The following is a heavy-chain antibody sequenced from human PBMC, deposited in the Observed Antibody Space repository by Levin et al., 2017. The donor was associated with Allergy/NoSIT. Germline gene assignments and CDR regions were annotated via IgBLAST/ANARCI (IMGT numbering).Heavy chain of an antibody. D-gene: IGHD2-15*01. CDR3: AKGSYCSAGTCYSRLGY. V-gene: IGHV3-23*01. CDR1: GFTFSSDV. J-gene: IGHJ4*02. Sequence: GGSLRLSCAASGFTFSSDVMSWVRQAPGKGLEWVSGISGSGDATYYADSVRGRFTISRDNSKNMLSLQMNSLRAEDPALYYCAKGSYCSAGTCYSRLGYWGQGTLVTVSS. CDR2: ISGSGDAT.